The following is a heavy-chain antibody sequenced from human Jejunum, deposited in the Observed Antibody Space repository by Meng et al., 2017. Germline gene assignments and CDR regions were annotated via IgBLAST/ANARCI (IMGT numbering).Heavy chain of an antibody. CDR1: WSLRSGSHY. J-gene: IGHJ4*02. V-gene: IGHV4-61*01. D-gene: IGHD2-2*01. CDR2: LYYSGIS. Sequence: QVQLQESGPGLVRPSERWSLRSGSHYWSWMRQAPGKGLEWIGYLYYSGISNSNPSLKSRVTMSVDTSERQFSLDLRSVTAADTAVYYCARVRRDEYATLHYFDSWGQGVLVTVSS. CDR3: ARVRRDEYATLHYFDS.